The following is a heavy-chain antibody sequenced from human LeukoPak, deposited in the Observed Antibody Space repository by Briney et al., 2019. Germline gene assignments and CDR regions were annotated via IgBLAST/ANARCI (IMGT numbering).Heavy chain of an antibody. CDR2: TYYRSKWYN. CDR3: ARDPITGDRFDY. CDR1: GDTVSSNRAA. J-gene: IGHJ4*02. Sequence: PSQTLSLTCAISGDTVSSNRAAWNWIRQSPSRCLEWLGRTYYRSKWYNDYAPSVKSRITINPDTSKNQFSLQLNSVTPEDTAVYYCARDPITGDRFDYWGQGTLVTVSS. D-gene: IGHD7-27*01. V-gene: IGHV6-1*01.